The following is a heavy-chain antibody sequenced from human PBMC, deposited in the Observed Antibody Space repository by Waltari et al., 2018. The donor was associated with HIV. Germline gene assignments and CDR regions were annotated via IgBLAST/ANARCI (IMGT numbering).Heavy chain of an antibody. V-gene: IGHV3-74*01. CDR3: ARGLSLGDRYRIDYFHY. CDR1: GFTFSRYW. CDR2: INSDGSNT. D-gene: IGHD4-17*01. Sequence: EVQLVESGGGLVQPGGSLRLSCAALGFTFSRYWMHWVRQAPGKGLVWVSRINSDGSNTDYADSVSGRITISRDNAKNTLYLEMNSLRAEDTAVYYCARGLSLGDRYRIDYFHYWGQGALVTVSS. J-gene: IGHJ4*02.